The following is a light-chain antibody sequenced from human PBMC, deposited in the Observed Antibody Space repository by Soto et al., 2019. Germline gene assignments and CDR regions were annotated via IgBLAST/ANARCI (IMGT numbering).Light chain of an antibody. CDR2: GAS. CDR3: QQYGNSPYT. Sequence: DIVLTQSPGTLSLSPGDRATLSCRASQSISSSFLAWYQQKPGQAPRLLICGASSRATGIADRFSGSGSGTDFTLTITRLEPEDFAVYYWQQYGNSPYTFGQGTKLEIK. CDR1: QSISSSF. V-gene: IGKV3-20*01. J-gene: IGKJ2*01.